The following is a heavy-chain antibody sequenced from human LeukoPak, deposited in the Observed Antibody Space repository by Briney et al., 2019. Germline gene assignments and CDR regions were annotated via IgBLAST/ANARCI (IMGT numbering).Heavy chain of an antibody. CDR2: IRYDGSNK. CDR3: AAFGARTGGYFDY. V-gene: IGHV3-30*02. CDR1: GFTFSSYG. Sequence: PGGSLRLSCAASGFTFSSYGMHWVRQAPGKGLEWVAFIRYDGSNKYYADSVKGRFTISRDNSKNTLYLQMNSLRAEDTAVYYCAAFGARTGGYFDYWGQGTLVTVSS. J-gene: IGHJ4*02. D-gene: IGHD3-10*01.